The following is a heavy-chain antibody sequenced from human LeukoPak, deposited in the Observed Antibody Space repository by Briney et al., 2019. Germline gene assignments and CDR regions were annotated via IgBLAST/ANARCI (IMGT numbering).Heavy chain of an antibody. D-gene: IGHD3-22*01. J-gene: IGHJ3*02. CDR2: IIPIFGTA. CDR1: GGTFTSYA. Sequence: ASVTVSFKASGGTFTSYAISWVRQAPGQGLEWMGGIIPIFGTANYAQKFQGRVTITADESTSTAYMELSSLRSEDTAVYYCARAYTYYYDSSGYAFDIWGQGTMVTVSS. V-gene: IGHV1-69*13. CDR3: ARAYTYYYDSSGYAFDI.